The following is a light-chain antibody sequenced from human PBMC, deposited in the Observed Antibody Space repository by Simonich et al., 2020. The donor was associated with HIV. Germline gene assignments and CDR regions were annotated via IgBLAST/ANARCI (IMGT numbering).Light chain of an antibody. CDR2: DDI. CDR1: NIGSKS. V-gene: IGLV3-21*03. CDR3: QVWDSSSDHWV. Sequence: SYVLTQPPSVSVAPGKTARITCGGNNIGSKSVHWYQQKPGQAPLLVVYDDIDQPSGIPERFSGANSGNTATLTISRVEAGDEADYYCQVWDSSSDHWVFGGGTKLTVL. J-gene: IGLJ3*02.